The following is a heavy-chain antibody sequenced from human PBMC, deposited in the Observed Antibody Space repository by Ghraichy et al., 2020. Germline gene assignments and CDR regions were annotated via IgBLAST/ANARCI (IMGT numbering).Heavy chain of an antibody. Sequence: GESLNISCAASGFTFSDYYMSWIRQAPGKGLEWVSYISSSGSTIYYADSVKGRFTISRDNAKNSLYLQMNSLRAEDTAVYYCARGFRDFWSGYYWESGGMDVWGQGTTVTVSS. CDR3: ARGFRDFWSGYYWESGGMDV. CDR1: GFTFSDYY. J-gene: IGHJ6*02. CDR2: ISSSGSTI. D-gene: IGHD3-3*01. V-gene: IGHV3-11*01.